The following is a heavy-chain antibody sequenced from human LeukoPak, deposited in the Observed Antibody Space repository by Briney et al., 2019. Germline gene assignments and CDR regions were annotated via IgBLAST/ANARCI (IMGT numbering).Heavy chain of an antibody. D-gene: IGHD5-18*01. CDR1: GFTFSDYY. CDR2: ISSSGSTI. Sequence: GGSLRLSCAASGFTFSDYYMSWIRQAPGKGLEWVSYISSSGSTIYYADSVKGRFTISRDNSKNTLYLQMNSLRAEDTAVYYCARARSSYGYGDAFGIWGQGTMVTVSS. V-gene: IGHV3-11*04. CDR3: ARARSSYGYGDAFGI. J-gene: IGHJ3*02.